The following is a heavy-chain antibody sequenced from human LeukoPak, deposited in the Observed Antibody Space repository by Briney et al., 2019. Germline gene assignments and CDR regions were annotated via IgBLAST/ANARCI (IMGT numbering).Heavy chain of an antibody. V-gene: IGHV3-49*04. D-gene: IGHD1-1*01. J-gene: IGHJ3*02. CDR3: TRVSGYNWNDVDAFDT. CDR1: GFTFGDYA. Sequence: PGGSLRLSCTASGFTFGDYAMSWVRQAPGKGLEWVGFIRSKAYGGTTEYAASVKGRFTISRDDSKSIAYLQMNSLKTEDTAVYYCTRVSGYNWNDVDAFDTWGQGTMVTVSS. CDR2: IRSKAYGGTT.